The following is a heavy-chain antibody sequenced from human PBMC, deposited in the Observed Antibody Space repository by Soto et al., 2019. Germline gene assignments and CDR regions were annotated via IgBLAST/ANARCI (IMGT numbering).Heavy chain of an antibody. CDR1: GDSVTTGSDY. J-gene: IGHJ4*02. Sequence: QLQESGPGLVKPSETLSLTCKVSGDSVTTGSDYWAWIRQPPGKGLEWIGYIYYSGSTNYNPPLESRATIFADKSGSHFSLKQTSVTDADTAVDYCARRDYAIDSWGRGTLVTVSS. D-gene: IGHD4-17*01. CDR3: ARRDYAIDS. CDR2: IYYSGST. V-gene: IGHV4-61*03.